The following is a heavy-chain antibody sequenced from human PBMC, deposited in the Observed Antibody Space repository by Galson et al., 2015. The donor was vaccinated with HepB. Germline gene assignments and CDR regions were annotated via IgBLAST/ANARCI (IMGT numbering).Heavy chain of an antibody. CDR3: AKDTTPPTVTTPWGYGMDV. J-gene: IGHJ6*02. D-gene: IGHD4-17*01. V-gene: IGHV3-9*01. CDR2: ISRNSGSI. Sequence: SLRLSCAASGFTFDDYAMHWVRQAPGKGLEWVSGISRNSGSIGYADSVKGRFTISRDNAKNSLYLQMNSLGAEDTALYYCAKDTTPPTVTTPWGYGMDVWGQGTTVTVSS. CDR1: GFTFDDYA.